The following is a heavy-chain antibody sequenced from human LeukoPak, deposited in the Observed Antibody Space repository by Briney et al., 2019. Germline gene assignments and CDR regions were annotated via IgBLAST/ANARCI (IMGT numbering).Heavy chain of an antibody. V-gene: IGHV3-74*01. CDR1: GFPFSSYW. J-gene: IGHJ6*02. Sequence: GGSLRLSCAASGFPFSSYWMDWVRQAPGKGLLWVARINGDGSITAYADSVKGRFTISRDNAENTLYLQMNSLRVEDTAVYHCASDSPYYGMDVWGQGTTVTVSS. CDR2: INGDGSIT. CDR3: ASDSPYYGMDV.